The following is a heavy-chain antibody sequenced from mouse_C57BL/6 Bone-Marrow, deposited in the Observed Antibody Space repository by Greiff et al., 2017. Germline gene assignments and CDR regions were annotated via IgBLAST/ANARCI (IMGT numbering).Heavy chain of an antibody. CDR2: IYPGDGDT. J-gene: IGHJ1*03. D-gene: IGHD1-1*01. CDR3: ARPYSSGSSYWYFDV. Sequence: VQLVESGAELVKPGASVKISCKASGYAFSSYWMNWVKQRPGKGLEWIGQIYPGDGDTNYNGKFKGKATLTADKSSSTAYMQLSSLTSEDSAVYFCARPYSSGSSYWYFDVWGTGTTVTVSS. CDR1: GYAFSSYW. V-gene: IGHV1-80*01.